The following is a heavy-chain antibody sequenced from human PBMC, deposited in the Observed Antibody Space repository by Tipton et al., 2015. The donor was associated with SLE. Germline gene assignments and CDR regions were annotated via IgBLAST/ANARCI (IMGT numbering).Heavy chain of an antibody. CDR3: ARGVAYYYDSGAFDI. D-gene: IGHD3-22*01. Sequence: TLSLTCTVSGYSISSGHYWGWIRQPPGKGLEWIGEINYSGSTNYNPSLKSRVTISIGTSKNQLSLKLSSVTAADTAVYYCARGVAYYYDSGAFDIWGQGTMVTVSS. V-gene: IGHV4-38-2*02. CDR2: INYSGST. J-gene: IGHJ3*02. CDR1: GYSISSGHY.